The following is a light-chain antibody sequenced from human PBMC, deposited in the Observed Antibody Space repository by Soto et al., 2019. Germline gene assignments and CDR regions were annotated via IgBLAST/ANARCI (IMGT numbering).Light chain of an antibody. Sequence: DVQMTQSPSTLSASVGDRVTITCRASQFIGSRLAWFQQKPGQAPNVLVSEASTLESEVPSRFSGSGSGTESTLTISSLQPEDFGTYYCQQYDTHSTFGGGTKVEI. CDR2: EAS. V-gene: IGKV1-5*03. CDR1: QFIGSR. J-gene: IGKJ4*01. CDR3: QQYDTHST.